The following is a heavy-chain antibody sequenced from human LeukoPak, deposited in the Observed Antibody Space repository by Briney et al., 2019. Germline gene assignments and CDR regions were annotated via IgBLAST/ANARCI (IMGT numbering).Heavy chain of an antibody. D-gene: IGHD1-26*01. V-gene: IGHV3-23*01. Sequence: PGGSLRLSCAASGFTFISCAMSWVRQAPGKGLEWVSTIIDSGNSIYYADSVEGRFTISRDNSKNTLYLQMNSLRAGDTAVYYCAKDPIFSGSYGVFDSWGQGTLVTVSS. CDR3: AKDPIFSGSYGVFDS. CDR1: GFTFISCA. CDR2: IIDSGNSI. J-gene: IGHJ4*02.